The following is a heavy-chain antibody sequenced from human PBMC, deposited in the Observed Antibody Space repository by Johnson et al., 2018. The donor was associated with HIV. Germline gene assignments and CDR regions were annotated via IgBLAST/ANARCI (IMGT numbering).Heavy chain of an antibody. D-gene: IGHD6-13*01. CDR3: AKCIWGSSLIDAFDI. Sequence: QVQLVESGGGVVQPGGSLRLSCAASGFTFSSYGMHWVRQAPGKGLEWVAFIRYDGSNKYYADYVKGRFIISRDNSKNTLLLQMNSLRAEDTAVYYCAKCIWGSSLIDAFDIWGQGTRVTVSS. J-gene: IGHJ3*02. V-gene: IGHV3-30*02. CDR1: GFTFSSYG. CDR2: IRYDGSNK.